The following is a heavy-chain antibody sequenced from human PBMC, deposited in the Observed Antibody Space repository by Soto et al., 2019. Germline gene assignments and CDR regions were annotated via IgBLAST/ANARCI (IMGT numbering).Heavy chain of an antibody. Sequence: SVKVSCKASGGTFSSYAISWVRQAPGQGLEWMGGIIPIFGTANYAQKFQGRVTITADESTSTAYMELSSLRSEDTAVYYCARSNYYGSGSYSKYYYYYGMDVWGQGTTVTVSS. CDR3: ARSNYYGSGSYSKYYYYYGMDV. CDR1: GGTFSSYA. CDR2: IIPIFGTA. J-gene: IGHJ6*02. D-gene: IGHD3-10*01. V-gene: IGHV1-69*13.